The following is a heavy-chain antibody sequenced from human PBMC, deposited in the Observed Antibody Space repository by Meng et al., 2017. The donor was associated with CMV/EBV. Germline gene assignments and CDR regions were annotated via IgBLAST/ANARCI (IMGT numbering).Heavy chain of an antibody. D-gene: IGHD2-2*01. V-gene: IGHV5-51*01. CDR3: ARRAPARCSSTSCPYYFDY. J-gene: IGHJ4*02. Sequence: GESLKISCKGSGCSFTSYWIGWVRQMPGKGLEWMGIIYPGDSDTRYSPSFQGQVTISADKSISTAYLQWSSLKASDTAMYYCARRAPARCSSTSCPYYFDYWGQGTLVTVSS. CDR2: IYPGDSDT. CDR1: GCSFTSYW.